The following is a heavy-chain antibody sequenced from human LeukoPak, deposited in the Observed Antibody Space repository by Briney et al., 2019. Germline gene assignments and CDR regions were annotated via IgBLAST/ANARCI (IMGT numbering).Heavy chain of an antibody. V-gene: IGHV4-61*02. J-gene: IGHJ4*02. CDR3: ARRFGMDSSGCYVGFDC. CDR2: IYTSGST. Sequence: PSQTLSLTCTVSGGSISSGSYYWSWIRQPAGKGLEWIGRIYTSGSTNYNPSLKSRVTISVDTSKNQFSLKLSSVSAADTAVDYCARRFGMDSSGCYVGFDCCGQGTLVTVSS. CDR1: GGSISSGSYY. D-gene: IGHD6-19*01.